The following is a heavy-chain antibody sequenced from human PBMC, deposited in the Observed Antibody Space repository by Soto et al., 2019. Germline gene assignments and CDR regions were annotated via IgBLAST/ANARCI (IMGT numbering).Heavy chain of an antibody. CDR2: ISSSSSTI. D-gene: IGHD3-10*01. J-gene: IGHJ6*03. V-gene: IGHV3-48*01. Sequence: GGSLRLSCAASGFTFSSYSMNWVRQAPGKGLEWVSYISSSSSTIYYADSVKGRFTISRDNAKNSLYLQMNSLRAEDTAVYYCARDPYYYGSGSYYENYYYYYMDVWGKGTTVTVSS. CDR3: ARDPYYYGSGSYYENYYYYYMDV. CDR1: GFTFSSYS.